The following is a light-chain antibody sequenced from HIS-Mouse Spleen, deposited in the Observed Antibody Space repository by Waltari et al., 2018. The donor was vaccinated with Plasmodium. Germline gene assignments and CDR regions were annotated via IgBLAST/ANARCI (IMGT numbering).Light chain of an antibody. CDR3: YSTDSSGNHRV. V-gene: IGLV3-10*01. J-gene: IGLJ3*02. Sequence: SYELTQPPSVSVSPGHTARITCSGDALPKKYAYWYQQKSGQAPVLVIYEDSKRPSGIPERFSGSSSGTMATLTISGAQVEDEADYYCYSTDSSGNHRVFGGATKLTVL. CDR2: EDS. CDR1: ALPKKY.